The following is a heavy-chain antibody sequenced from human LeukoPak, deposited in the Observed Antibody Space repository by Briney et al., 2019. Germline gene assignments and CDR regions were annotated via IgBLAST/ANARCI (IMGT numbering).Heavy chain of an antibody. D-gene: IGHD1-26*01. Sequence: GGSLRLSCAASGFTFSSYSMNWVRQAPGKGLEWVSSISSSSSYIYYADSVKGRFTISRDNAKNSLYLQMNSLRAEDTAVYYCARDPPPIVGATGYFQHWGQGTLVTVSS. V-gene: IGHV3-21*01. J-gene: IGHJ1*01. CDR2: ISSSSSYI. CDR1: GFTFSSYS. CDR3: ARDPPPIVGATGYFQH.